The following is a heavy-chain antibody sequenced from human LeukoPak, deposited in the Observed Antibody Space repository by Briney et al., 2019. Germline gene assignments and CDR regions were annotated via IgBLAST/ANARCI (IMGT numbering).Heavy chain of an antibody. J-gene: IGHJ5*02. CDR1: GFTLSSYD. CDR3: ANNDYNHPEA. CDR2: ISGRGGRT. V-gene: IGHV3-23*01. Sequence: PGGSLRLSCAASGFTLSSYDMSWVRQAPGKGLAWVSAISGRGGRTYYADSVKGRFTISRDDPKNTLYLQMNSLRAEDTAVYYCANNDYNHPEAWGQGTLVTVSS. D-gene: IGHD5-24*01.